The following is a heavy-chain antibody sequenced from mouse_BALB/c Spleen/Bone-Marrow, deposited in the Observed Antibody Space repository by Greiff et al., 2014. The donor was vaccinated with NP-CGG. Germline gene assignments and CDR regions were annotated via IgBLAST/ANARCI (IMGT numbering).Heavy chain of an antibody. CDR2: IYPGNSDT. Sequence: VQLKQSGTVLARPGASVKMSCKASGYTFTSCWMHWVKQRPGQGLEWIGTIYPGNSDTTYNQKFKGKAKLTAVTSTSTAYMELSSLTNEDSAVYYCTTLARNYFDYWGQGTTLTVSS. CDR1: GYTFTSCW. CDR3: TTLARNYFDY. D-gene: IGHD3-1*01. V-gene: IGHV1-5*01. J-gene: IGHJ2*01.